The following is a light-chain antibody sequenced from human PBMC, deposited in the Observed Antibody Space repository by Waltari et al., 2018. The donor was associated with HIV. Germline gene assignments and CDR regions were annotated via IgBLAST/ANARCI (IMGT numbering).Light chain of an antibody. CDR3: SSYTSSSTLVV. CDR2: VVS. Sequence: QSALTQPASVSGSPGQSITISCTGTSSDVGGYNYVSWYQQHPGKAPKLMIYVVSNRPSGGANRFSGSKSGTTASLTISGLQAEDEADYYCSSYTSSSTLVVFGGRTKLTVL. CDR1: SSDVGGYNY. J-gene: IGLJ2*01. V-gene: IGLV2-14*01.